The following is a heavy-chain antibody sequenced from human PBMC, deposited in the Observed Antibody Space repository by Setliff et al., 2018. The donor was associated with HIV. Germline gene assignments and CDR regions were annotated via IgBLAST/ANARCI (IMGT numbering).Heavy chain of an antibody. CDR1: GDSFSSYY. CDR3: ARDLVVVPAAGHMDSYYMDD. Sequence: SGTLSLTCTDSGDSFSSYYWSWIRQPAGKGLEWIGHIYSSGMTNYNPTLKSRVTMSVDTPKKQFSLKLSSMTSADTAVYYCARDLVVVPAAGHMDSYYMDDWGKGTTVTVSS. CDR2: IYSSGMT. V-gene: IGHV4-4*07. D-gene: IGHD2-2*01. J-gene: IGHJ6*03.